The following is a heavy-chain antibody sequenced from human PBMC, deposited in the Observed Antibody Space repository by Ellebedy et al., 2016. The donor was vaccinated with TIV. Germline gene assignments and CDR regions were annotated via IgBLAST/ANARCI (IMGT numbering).Heavy chain of an antibody. CDR1: GFTFDDYA. Sequence: GGSLRLSXAASGFTFDDYAMHWVRQAPGKGLEWVSGISWNSGSIGYADSVKGRFTISRDNAKNSLYLQMNSLRAEDTALYYCAKAPLLALYGSGAFDYWGQGTLVTVSS. J-gene: IGHJ4*02. V-gene: IGHV3-9*01. CDR2: ISWNSGSI. CDR3: AKAPLLALYGSGAFDY. D-gene: IGHD3-10*01.